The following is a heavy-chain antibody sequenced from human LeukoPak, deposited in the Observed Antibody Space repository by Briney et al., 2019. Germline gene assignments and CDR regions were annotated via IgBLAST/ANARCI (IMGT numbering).Heavy chain of an antibody. D-gene: IGHD2-2*01. J-gene: IGHJ6*02. V-gene: IGHV4-61*02. CDR3: ARSAAIPYYYGMDV. CDR1: GGSISSGSYY. CDR2: IYTSGST. Sequence: PSETLSLTCTVSGGSISSGSYYWSWIRQPAGKGLEWIGRIYTSGSTNYNPSLKSRVTISVDTSKHQFSLKLSSVTAADTAVHYCARSAAIPYYYGMDVWGQGTTVTVSS.